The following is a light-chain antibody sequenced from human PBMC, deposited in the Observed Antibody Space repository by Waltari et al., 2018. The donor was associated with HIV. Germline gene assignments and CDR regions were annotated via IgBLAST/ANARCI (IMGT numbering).Light chain of an antibody. V-gene: IGLV2-11*01. CDR2: DVS. CDR3: CSYAGSYTLV. J-gene: IGLJ2*01. Sequence: QSALTQPRSVSGSPGQSVTISCTGTSSDVGDYNYVSWYQQHPGKAPKLMIYDVSKRPSGVRARFSCSKSGNTASLTISVLQAEDEADYYCCSYAGSYTLVFGGGTKLTVL. CDR1: SSDVGDYNY.